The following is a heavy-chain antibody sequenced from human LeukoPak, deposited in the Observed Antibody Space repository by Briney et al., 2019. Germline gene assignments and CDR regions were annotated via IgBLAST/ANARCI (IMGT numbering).Heavy chain of an antibody. Sequence: PGGSLRLPCAASGFTFSVYRMTWVRQVPGRGLEWVANIKPDGSETSYVDSVKGQFTISRDNAKNSVYLQMNSLRADDTAVYYCARGGVVPDAKYECWGQGTLVTVSS. J-gene: IGHJ4*02. D-gene: IGHD2-2*01. CDR2: IKPDGSET. V-gene: IGHV3-7*05. CDR1: GFTFSVYR. CDR3: ARGGVVPDAKYEC.